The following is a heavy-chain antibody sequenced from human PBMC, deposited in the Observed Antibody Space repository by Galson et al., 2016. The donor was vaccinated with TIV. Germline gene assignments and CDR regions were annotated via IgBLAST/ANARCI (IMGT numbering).Heavy chain of an antibody. D-gene: IGHD1-26*01. CDR3: ARDRVVDATYYYYYYGMDV. J-gene: IGHJ6*02. V-gene: IGHV3-53*05. CDR1: GYSFTTHG. Sequence: SCKAFGYSFTTHGISWVRQAPGKGLEWVSLISDGGNTYYPDSVKGRFTISRDNSKNTLYLQMDGLRAEDTAVYYCARDRVVDATYYYYYYGMDVWGQGTAVTVSS. CDR2: ISDGGNT.